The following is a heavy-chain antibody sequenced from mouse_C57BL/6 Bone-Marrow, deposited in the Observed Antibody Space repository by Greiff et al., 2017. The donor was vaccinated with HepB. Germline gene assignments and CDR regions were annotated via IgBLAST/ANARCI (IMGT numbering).Heavy chain of an antibody. V-gene: IGHV14-4*01. CDR3: TTGGYYYGSSPYAMDY. CDR2: IDPENGDT. CDR1: GFNIKDDY. J-gene: IGHJ4*01. D-gene: IGHD1-1*01. Sequence: EVQLQQSGAELVSPGASVKLSCTASGFNIKDDYMHWVKQRPEKGLEWIGWIDPENGDTEYASKFQGKATITADTSSNTAYLQLSSLTSEDTAVYYCTTGGYYYGSSPYAMDYWGQGTSVTVSS.